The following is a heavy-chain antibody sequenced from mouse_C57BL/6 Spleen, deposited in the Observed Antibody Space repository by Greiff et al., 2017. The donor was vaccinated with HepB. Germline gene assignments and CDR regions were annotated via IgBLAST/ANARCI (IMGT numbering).Heavy chain of an antibody. D-gene: IGHD2-4*01. CDR2: IWRGGST. CDR3: ARMITPYYAMDY. V-gene: IGHV2-5*01. J-gene: IGHJ4*01. Sequence: VKLMESGPGLVQPSQSLSITCTVSGFSLTSYGVHWVRQSPGKGLEWLGVIWRGGSTDYNAAFMSRLSITKDNSKSQVFFKMNSLQADDTAIYYCARMITPYYAMDYWGQGTSVTVSS. CDR1: GFSLTSYG.